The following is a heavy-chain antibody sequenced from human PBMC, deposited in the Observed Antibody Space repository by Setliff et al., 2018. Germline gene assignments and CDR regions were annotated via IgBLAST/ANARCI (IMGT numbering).Heavy chain of an antibody. CDR2: INHSGST. CDR3: ARDGGGYCATTSCFHFDY. CDR1: GGSFSGYQ. V-gene: IGHV4-34*01. D-gene: IGHD2-15*01. J-gene: IGHJ4*02. Sequence: SETLSLTCVVYGGSFSGYQWSWIRQSPGKGLEWIGEINHSGSTNYNPSLKRRVSMSVEKSKNQFSLKLTSVTAADTAVYYCARDGGGYCATTSCFHFDYWGQGTQVTVSS.